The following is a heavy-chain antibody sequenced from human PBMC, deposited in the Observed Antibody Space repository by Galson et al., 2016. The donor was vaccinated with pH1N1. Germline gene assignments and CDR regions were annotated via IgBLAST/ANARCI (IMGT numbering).Heavy chain of an antibody. Sequence: SLRLSCAASGFTFSNYWINWVRQVPGKGLVWLSRVNTDGSRTTYADSVKGRFIISRDNAKNTLYLQMNSLRAEDTAVYYCAREPYYPYYLDYWGQGTLVTVSS. CDR1: GFTFSNYW. V-gene: IGHV3-74*03. D-gene: IGHD1-26*01. CDR2: VNTDGSRT. CDR3: AREPYYPYYLDY. J-gene: IGHJ4*02.